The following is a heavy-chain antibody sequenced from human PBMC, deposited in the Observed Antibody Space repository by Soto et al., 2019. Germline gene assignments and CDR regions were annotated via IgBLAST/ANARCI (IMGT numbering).Heavy chain of an antibody. V-gene: IGHV3-30*18. J-gene: IGHJ4*02. CDR2: ISYDGSNK. D-gene: IGHD6-13*01. Sequence: GGSLRLSCAASGFTFSSYGMHWVRQAPGKGLEWVAVISYDGSNKYYADSVKGRFTISRDNSKNTLYLQMNSLRAEDTAVYYCAKGKGSSLAVLDYWGQGTLVTVSS. CDR3: AKGKGSSLAVLDY. CDR1: GFTFSSYG.